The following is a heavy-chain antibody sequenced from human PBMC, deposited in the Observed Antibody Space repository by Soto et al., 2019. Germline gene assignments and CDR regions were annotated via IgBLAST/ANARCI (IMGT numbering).Heavy chain of an antibody. CDR2: ISPYTGNT. CDR1: GYIFVNYG. D-gene: IGHD3-16*01. Sequence: QVQLVQSGDEVKKPGASVKVSCKASGYIFVNYGIAWVRQAPGQGLEWMGWISPYTGNTHSATKTQGRLTMTTDTSTTTAYMALGSLTSDDTAVYYCVMVDNYVTPTPHDVWGQGTTVTVSS. V-gene: IGHV1-18*01. J-gene: IGHJ6*02. CDR3: VMVDNYVTPTPHDV.